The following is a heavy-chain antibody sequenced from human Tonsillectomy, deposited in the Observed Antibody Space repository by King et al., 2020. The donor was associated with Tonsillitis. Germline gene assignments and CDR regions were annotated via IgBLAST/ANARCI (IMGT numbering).Heavy chain of an antibody. D-gene: IGHD2-2*01. Sequence: EQLVQSGAEVKKPGASVKVSCKASGYTFNSYYIHWVRQAPGQGLEWMGIINTSGGSTGYAQKFQGRVTMTKDTSTRTVYMELSSLRSDDTALYYCARDKTKVPAGMRFRQDYDSGSFDYWGQGTPVTVPS. CDR3: ARDKTKVPAGMRFRQDYDSGSFDY. J-gene: IGHJ4*02. CDR2: INTSGGST. CDR1: GYTFNSYY. V-gene: IGHV1-46*02.